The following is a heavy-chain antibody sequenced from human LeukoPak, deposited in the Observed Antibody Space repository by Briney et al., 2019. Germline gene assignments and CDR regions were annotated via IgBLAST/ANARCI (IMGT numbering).Heavy chain of an antibody. CDR3: ARSSWYGSSFYYYYYMDV. J-gene: IGHJ6*03. CDR1: GYTFTGYY. V-gene: IGHV1-2*02. Sequence: ASVKVSCKASGYTFTGYYMHWVRQAPGQGLEWMGWINPNSGGTNYAQKFQGRVTMTRDTSISTAYMELSSLRSEDTAVYYCARSSWYGSSFYYYYYMDVWGKGTTVTVSS. CDR2: INPNSGGT. D-gene: IGHD6-13*01.